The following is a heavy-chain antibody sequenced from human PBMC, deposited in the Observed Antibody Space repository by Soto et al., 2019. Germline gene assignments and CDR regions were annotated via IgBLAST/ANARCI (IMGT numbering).Heavy chain of an antibody. V-gene: IGHV3-9*01. Sequence: EVQLVESGGGLVQPDRSLRLSCAASGFTFDDYAMHWVRQAPGKGLEWVSGISWNSGSIDYADSVKGRFTISRDNAKNSLYLQMNSLRAEDTALYYCAKGGYNWYSYLDYWGQGTLVTVSS. J-gene: IGHJ4*02. CDR2: ISWNSGSI. D-gene: IGHD1-7*01. CDR3: AKGGYNWYSYLDY. CDR1: GFTFDDYA.